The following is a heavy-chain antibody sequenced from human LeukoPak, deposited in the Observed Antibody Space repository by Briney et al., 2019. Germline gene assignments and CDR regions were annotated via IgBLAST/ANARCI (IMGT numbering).Heavy chain of an antibody. CDR2: ISSSSSYI. D-gene: IGHD5-18*01. V-gene: IGHV3-21*01. CDR1: GFTFSSYS. J-gene: IGHJ6*03. CDR3: ARVGSTDTAMATYYYYYMDV. Sequence: GGSLRLSCAASGFTFSSYSMNWVRQAPEKGLEWVSSISSSSSYIYYADSVKGRFTISRDNAKNSLYLQMNSLRAEDTAVYYCARVGSTDTAMATYYYYYMDVWGKGTTVTISS.